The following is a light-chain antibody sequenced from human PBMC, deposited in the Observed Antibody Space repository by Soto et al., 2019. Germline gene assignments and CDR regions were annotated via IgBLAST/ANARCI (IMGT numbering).Light chain of an antibody. V-gene: IGKV3-15*01. Sequence: EIVMTQSPATLSVSPGVRATLSCRASQSVSNNLAWYQQKPGQAPRLLMYDASTRATGIPARFSGSGSGMEFTLTISSLQSEDFAVYYCQQYSIWPLHSFGQGTRLEIK. CDR2: DAS. CDR1: QSVSNN. CDR3: QQYSIWPLHS. J-gene: IGKJ2*03.